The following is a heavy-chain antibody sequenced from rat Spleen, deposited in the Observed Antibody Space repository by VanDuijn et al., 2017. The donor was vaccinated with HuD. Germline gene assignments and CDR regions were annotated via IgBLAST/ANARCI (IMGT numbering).Heavy chain of an antibody. CDR1: GLSLSRNS. V-gene: IGHV2-47*01. CDR3: ARGWERFAY. J-gene: IGHJ3*01. Sequence: QVQLKESGPGLVQPSQTLSLTCTVSGLSLSRNSVSWIRQPPGKGLEWMGVILTGGNTYYNPALKSRLSISRDTSKSQVFLKMNILQTEDTAMYFCARGWERFAYWGQGTLVTVSS. CDR2: ILTGGNT. D-gene: IGHD5-1*01.